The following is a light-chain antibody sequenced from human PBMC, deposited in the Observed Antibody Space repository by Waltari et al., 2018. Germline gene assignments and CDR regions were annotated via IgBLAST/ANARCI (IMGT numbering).Light chain of an antibody. CDR2: GAT. V-gene: IGKV3-15*01. Sequence: EVVMTQSPATLSVSPGDRATLSCRASQSVSSNLAWYQQKPGQAPRLLVHGATTRATGIPARFSGSGSGTEFTLTISSLQSEDFAVYYCQQYNNWLLRTFGGGTKVEIK. J-gene: IGKJ4*01. CDR1: QSVSSN. CDR3: QQYNNWLLRT.